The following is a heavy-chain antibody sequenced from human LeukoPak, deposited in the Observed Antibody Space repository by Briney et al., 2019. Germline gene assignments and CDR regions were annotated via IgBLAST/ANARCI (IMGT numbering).Heavy chain of an antibody. Sequence: GGSLRLSCAASGFTFTSYSMNWVRQAPGKGLEWVSTISGGGGSTYYADSVKGRFTISRDNSKNTLYLQMNSLRAEDTAVYYCAEPEGGYYDIRPDWGQGTLVTVSS. J-gene: IGHJ4*02. CDR3: AEPEGGYYDIRPD. V-gene: IGHV3-23*01. D-gene: IGHD3-22*01. CDR2: ISGGGGST. CDR1: GFTFTSYS.